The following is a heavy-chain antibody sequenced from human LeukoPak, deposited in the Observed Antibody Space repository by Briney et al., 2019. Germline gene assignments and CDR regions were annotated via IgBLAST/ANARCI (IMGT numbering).Heavy chain of an antibody. CDR1: GYTFTSYG. CDR3: AATYYDFWSGSPNWFDP. J-gene: IGHJ5*02. V-gene: IGHV1-18*01. CDR2: ISAYNGNT. D-gene: IGHD3-3*01. Sequence: ASVKVSCKASGYTFTSYGISWVRHAPGQGLEWMGWISAYNGNTNYAQKLQGRVTMTTDTSTSTAYMELRSLRSDDTAVYYCAATYYDFWSGSPNWFDPWGQGTLDTVSS.